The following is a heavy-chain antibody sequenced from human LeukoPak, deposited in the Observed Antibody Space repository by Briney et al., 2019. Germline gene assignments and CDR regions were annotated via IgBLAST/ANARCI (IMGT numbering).Heavy chain of an antibody. V-gene: IGHV3-48*03. Sequence: GGSLRLSCAASGFTFSSYEMNWVRQAPGKGLEWVSYISSSGSTIYYADSVKGRFTISRDNAKNSLYLQMNSLRAEDTAVYYCYSSGSYSGFFYYFDYWGQGTLVTVSS. CDR3: YSSGSYSGFFYYFDY. CDR2: ISSSGSTI. J-gene: IGHJ4*02. CDR1: GFTFSSYE. D-gene: IGHD3-10*01.